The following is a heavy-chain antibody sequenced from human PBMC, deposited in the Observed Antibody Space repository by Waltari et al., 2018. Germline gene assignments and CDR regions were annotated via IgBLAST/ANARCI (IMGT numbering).Heavy chain of an antibody. CDR2: IYYSGST. V-gene: IGHV4-59*01. Sequence: QVQLQESGPGLVKPSETLSLTCTVSGGSISSSYWSWIRQPPGKGLEWIGYIYYSGSTNYNPSLKSRVTISVDTSKNQFSLKLSSVTAADTAVYYCARGYSSSPYYFDYWGQGTLVTVSS. J-gene: IGHJ4*02. CDR1: GGSISSSY. CDR3: ARGYSSSPYYFDY. D-gene: IGHD6-6*01.